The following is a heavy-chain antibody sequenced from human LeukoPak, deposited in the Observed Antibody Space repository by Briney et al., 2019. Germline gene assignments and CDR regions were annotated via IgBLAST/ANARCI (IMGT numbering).Heavy chain of an antibody. CDR3: AKVGSGWYGVDY. D-gene: IGHD6-19*01. CDR1: GIIFSSYG. CDR2: IRYDGTNK. Sequence: GGSLRLYCAVSGIIFSSYGIHWVRQATGKGLEWVAFIRYDGTNKYYADSVKGRFTISRDNSKNTLYLQMNSLRAEDTAVYYCAKVGSGWYGVDYWGQGTLVTVSS. J-gene: IGHJ4*02. V-gene: IGHV3-30*02.